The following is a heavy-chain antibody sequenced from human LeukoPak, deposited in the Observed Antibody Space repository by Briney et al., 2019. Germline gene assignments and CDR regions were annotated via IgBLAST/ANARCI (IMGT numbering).Heavy chain of an antibody. J-gene: IGHJ3*02. V-gene: IGHV3-74*01. CDR1: GFTFTTYW. CDR2: INTDGSSA. D-gene: IGHD2-21*01. CDR3: ARGDYAFDI. Sequence: GGSLRLSCAASGFTFTTYWMHWVRQAPGKGLVWVSRINTDGSSASYADSVKGRFTISRDTAKNTLYLQMNSLRAEDTAVYYCARGDYAFDIWGQGTMVTVSA.